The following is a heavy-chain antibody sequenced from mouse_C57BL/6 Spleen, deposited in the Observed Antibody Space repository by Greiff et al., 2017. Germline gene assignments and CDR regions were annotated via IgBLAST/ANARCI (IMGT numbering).Heavy chain of an antibody. CDR3: ARWITTVVATDYAMGY. J-gene: IGHJ4*01. CDR1: GYAFSSSW. V-gene: IGHV1-82*01. D-gene: IGHD1-1*01. Sequence: VQLQQSGPELVKPGASVKISCKASGYAFSSSWMNWVKQRPGKGLEWIGRIYPGDGDTNYNGKCTGKATLTAATSSSTAYMQLSSLPNEDSAVYCYARWITTVVATDYAMGYWGQGTSVTVSS. CDR2: IYPGDGDT.